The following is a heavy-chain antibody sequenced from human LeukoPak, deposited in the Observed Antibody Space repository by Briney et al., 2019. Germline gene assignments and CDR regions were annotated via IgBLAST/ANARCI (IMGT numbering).Heavy chain of an antibody. Sequence: SETLSLTRMVSGGSISSSGYYWDWIRQPPGKGLECMGNFYYTGSTYYNPSLKSRITISVDTSKNQYSLKLRSVTAADTAVYYCARHSRSGYGDYESAFYIWGQGTMVTVCS. CDR3: ARHSRSGYGDYESAFYI. V-gene: IGHV4-39*01. D-gene: IGHD5-12*01. CDR1: GGSISSSGYY. J-gene: IGHJ3*02. CDR2: FYYTGST.